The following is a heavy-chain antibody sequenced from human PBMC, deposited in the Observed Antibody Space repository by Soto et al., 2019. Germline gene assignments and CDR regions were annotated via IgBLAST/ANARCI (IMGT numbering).Heavy chain of an antibody. CDR2: IYYSGST. Sequence: KSSETLSLTCTVSGGSISSGGYYWSWIRQHPGKGLEWIGYIYYSGSTYYNPSLKSRVTISVDTSKNQFSLKLSSVTAADTAVYYCARGPDRIQLWLWDYWGQGTLVTVSS. CDR3: ARGPDRIQLWLWDY. D-gene: IGHD5-18*01. J-gene: IGHJ4*02. V-gene: IGHV4-31*03. CDR1: GGSISSGGYY.